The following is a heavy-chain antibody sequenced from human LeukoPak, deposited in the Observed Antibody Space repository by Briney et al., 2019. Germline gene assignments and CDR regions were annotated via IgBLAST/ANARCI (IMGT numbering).Heavy chain of an antibody. Sequence: GGSLRLSCAASGFTFSKYWMGWVRQAPGKGLEWVANTKPDGSAEYYADSVRGRFTTSRDNANNFLYLQMNSLRAEDTAVYYCARDGALNTNFDYWGQGTLVTVSS. V-gene: IGHV3-7*01. CDR2: TKPDGSAE. J-gene: IGHJ4*02. CDR1: GFTFSKYW. CDR3: ARDGALNTNFDY. D-gene: IGHD4/OR15-4a*01.